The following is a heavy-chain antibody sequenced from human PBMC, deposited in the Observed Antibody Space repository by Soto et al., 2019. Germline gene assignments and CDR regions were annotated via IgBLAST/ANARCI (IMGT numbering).Heavy chain of an antibody. Sequence: GASVRVSCKASGYTFTSYGIGWVRQAPRQGLEWIGWISTYNGNTNYAQKSQGRVTMTTDTSTSTAYMELRSLRFDDTAVYYCARDGGYSGYVNWGQGTLVTFSS. J-gene: IGHJ4*02. V-gene: IGHV1-18*01. D-gene: IGHD5-12*01. CDR1: GYTFTSYG. CDR2: ISTYNGNT. CDR3: ARDGGYSGYVN.